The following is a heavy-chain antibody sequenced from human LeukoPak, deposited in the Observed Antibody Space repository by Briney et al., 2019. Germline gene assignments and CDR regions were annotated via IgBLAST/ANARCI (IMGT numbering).Heavy chain of an antibody. Sequence: GESLKISCKCPGSTFSSYWIGWARPMRAKGLEWMGIIYPGDSETRYSPSLQGQVTISVDTSIGTAYLQWSSLKASDTAIYYCARQNDFRLDYWGQGTLVTVSS. V-gene: IGHV5-51*01. D-gene: IGHD3-3*01. CDR1: GSTFSSYW. CDR3: ARQNDFRLDY. J-gene: IGHJ4*02. CDR2: IYPGDSET.